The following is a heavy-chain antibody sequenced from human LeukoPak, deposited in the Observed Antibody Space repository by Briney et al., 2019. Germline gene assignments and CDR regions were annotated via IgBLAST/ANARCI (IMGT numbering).Heavy chain of an antibody. CDR1: GGSISSYY. D-gene: IGHD2-15*01. CDR2: IYYSGST. CDR3: ARAVFSYCSGGSCPYFDY. V-gene: IGHV4-59*01. Sequence: SETLSLTCSVSGGSISSYYWSWIRQSPGKGLEWIGYIYYSGSTNYNPSLKSRVAISVHTSKNQFSLKLSSVTAADTAVYYCARAVFSYCSGGSCPYFDYWGQGTLVTVSS. J-gene: IGHJ4*02.